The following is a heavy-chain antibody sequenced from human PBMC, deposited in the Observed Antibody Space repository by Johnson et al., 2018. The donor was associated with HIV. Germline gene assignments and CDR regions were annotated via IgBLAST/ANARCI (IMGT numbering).Heavy chain of an antibody. V-gene: IGHV3-7*01. D-gene: IGHD4-17*01. CDR2: IKQDESEK. CDR1: GFTFSNFW. CDR3: ARDASYGDYAFDI. Sequence: VQLVESGGGLVQPGGSLRLSCAASGFTFSNFWMSWVRQAPGKGLEWVANIKQDESEKYYVDSVKGRFTISRDNAKNSLYMQLNSLRAEDTAVYYCARDASYGDYAFDIWGQGTMVTVSS. J-gene: IGHJ3*02.